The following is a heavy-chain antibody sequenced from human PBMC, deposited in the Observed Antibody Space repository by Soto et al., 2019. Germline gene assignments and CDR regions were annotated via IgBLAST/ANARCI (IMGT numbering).Heavy chain of an antibody. J-gene: IGHJ5*02. CDR2: ISGSGGST. D-gene: IGHD6-13*01. V-gene: IGHV3-23*01. CDR1: GFTFSSYA. CDR3: AKDPLDSSSWYGGSWFDP. Sequence: GGSLRLSCAASGFTFSSYAMSWVRQAPGKRLEWVSAISGSGGSTYYADSVKGRFTISRDNSKNTLYLQMNSLRAEDTAVYYCAKDPLDSSSWYGGSWFDPWGQGTLVTVSS.